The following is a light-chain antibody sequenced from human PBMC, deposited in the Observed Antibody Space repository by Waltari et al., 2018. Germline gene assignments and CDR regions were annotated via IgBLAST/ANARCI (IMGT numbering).Light chain of an antibody. J-gene: IGLJ1*01. CDR1: DRDIGAFNY. CDR3: CSYTDLTTYI. CDR2: DVN. V-gene: IGLV2-14*03. Sequence: QSALTQPASVSGSPGQSITISCTGTDRDIGAFNYVSWYQQHPGRAPQLLIYDVNKRPSGVSSRFSASKSGNTASLTISGLQAEDEADYYCCSYTDLTTYIFGSGTTVT.